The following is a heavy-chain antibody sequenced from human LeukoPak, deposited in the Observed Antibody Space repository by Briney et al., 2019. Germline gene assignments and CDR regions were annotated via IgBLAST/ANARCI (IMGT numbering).Heavy chain of an antibody. J-gene: IGHJ4*02. CDR1: GYTFTSYY. CDR2: INPNSGGT. CDR3: ARDDNTIFGVVSFDY. D-gene: IGHD3-3*01. V-gene: IGHV1-2*02. Sequence: ASVKVSCKASGYTFTSYYMHWVRQAPGQGLEWMGWINPNSGGTNYAQKFQGRVTMTRDTSISTAYMELSRLRSDDTAVYYCARDDNTIFGVVSFDYWGQGTLVTVSS.